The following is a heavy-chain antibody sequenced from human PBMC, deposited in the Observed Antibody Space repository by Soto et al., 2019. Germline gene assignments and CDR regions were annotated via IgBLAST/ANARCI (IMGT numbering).Heavy chain of an antibody. CDR3: AKEGPIKGVEGKKQQLFQIPFDY. J-gene: IGHJ4*02. CDR2: ISYDGSNK. D-gene: IGHD6-13*01. Sequence: GGSLRLSCAASGFTFSSYGMHWVRQAPGKGLEWVAVISYDGSNKYYADSVKGRFTISRDNSKNTLYLQMNSLRAEDTAVYYCAKEGPIKGVEGKKQQLFQIPFDYWGQGTLVTVSS. CDR1: GFTFSSYG. V-gene: IGHV3-30*18.